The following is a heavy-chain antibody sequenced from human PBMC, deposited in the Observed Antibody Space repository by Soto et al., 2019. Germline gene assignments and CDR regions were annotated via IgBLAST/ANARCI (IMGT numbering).Heavy chain of an antibody. J-gene: IGHJ4*02. CDR2: ISSSSSYI. Sequence: EVQLVESGGGLVKPGGSLRLSCAASGFTFSSYSMNWVRQAPGKGLEWVSSISSSSSYIYYADSVKGRFTISRDNAKNSLYLQMTSLRVEDTAVYYCARKYSGYDLAYFGYWGQGTLVTVSS. D-gene: IGHD5-12*01. CDR3: ARKYSGYDLAYFGY. CDR1: GFTFSSYS. V-gene: IGHV3-21*01.